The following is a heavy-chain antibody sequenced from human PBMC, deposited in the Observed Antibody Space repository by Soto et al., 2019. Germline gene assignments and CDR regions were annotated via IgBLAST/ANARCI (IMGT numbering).Heavy chain of an antibody. V-gene: IGHV4-30-4*01. CDR3: ARDSGYGDYGNWFDP. Sequence: TLSLTCTVSGGSISSGDYYWRWIRQPPGKGLEWIGYIYYSGSTYYNPSLKSRVTISVDTSKNQFSLKLSSVTAADTAVYYCARDSGYGDYGNWFDPWGQGTLVTVSS. CDR2: IYYSGST. D-gene: IGHD4-17*01. J-gene: IGHJ5*02. CDR1: GGSISSGDYY.